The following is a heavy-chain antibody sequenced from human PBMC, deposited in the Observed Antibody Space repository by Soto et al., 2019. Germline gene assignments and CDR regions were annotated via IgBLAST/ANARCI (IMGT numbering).Heavy chain of an antibody. Sequence: ASETLSLTCAVYGGSFSGYYWSWIRQPPGKGLEWIGEINHSGSTNYNPSLKSRVTISVDTSKNQFSLKLSSVTAADTAVYYCGRRITRPERFDYWGQGALVTSPQ. D-gene: IGHD1-20*01. CDR1: GGSFSGYY. J-gene: IGHJ4*02. V-gene: IGHV4-34*01. CDR2: INHSGST. CDR3: GRRITRPERFDY.